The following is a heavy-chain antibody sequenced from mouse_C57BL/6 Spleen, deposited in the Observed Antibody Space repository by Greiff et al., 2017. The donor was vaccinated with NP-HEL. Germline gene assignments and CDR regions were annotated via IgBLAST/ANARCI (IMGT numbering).Heavy chain of an antibody. CDR1: GYTFTSYW. CDR2: IYPSDSET. V-gene: IGHV1-61*01. D-gene: IGHD1-1*01. J-gene: IGHJ1*03. CDR3: ARFTTVVADWYFDV. Sequence: QVQLQQPGAELVRPGSSVKLSCKASGYTFTSYWMDWVQQRPGQGLEWIGNIYPSDSETHYNQTFKDKATLTVAKSSSTAYMQLSSLKSEDYAVYYCARFTTVVADWYFDVWGTGTTVTVSS.